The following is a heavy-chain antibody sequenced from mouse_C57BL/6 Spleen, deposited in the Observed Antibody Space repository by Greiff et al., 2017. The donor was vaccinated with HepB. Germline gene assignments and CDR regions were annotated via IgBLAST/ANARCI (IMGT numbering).Heavy chain of an antibody. V-gene: IGHV1-59*01. J-gene: IGHJ4*01. CDR2: IDPSDSYT. CDR3: ARESNYDAMDY. D-gene: IGHD2-5*01. Sequence: VQLQQSGAELVRPGTSVKLSCKASGYTFTSYWMHWVKQRPGQGLEWIGVIDPSDSYTNYNQKFKGKATLTVDTSSSTAYMQLSSLTSEDSAVYYCARESNYDAMDYWGQGTSVTVSS. CDR1: GYTFTSYW.